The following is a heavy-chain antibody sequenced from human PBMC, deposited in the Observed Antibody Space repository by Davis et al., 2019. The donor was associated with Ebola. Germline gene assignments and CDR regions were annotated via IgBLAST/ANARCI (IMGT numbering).Heavy chain of an antibody. V-gene: IGHV3-30*03. CDR2: ISYDGSNK. CDR3: ALRGSLDY. CDR1: GFTFSSYG. D-gene: IGHD2-15*01. Sequence: GESLKISCAASGFTFSSYGMHWVRQAPGKGLEWVAVISYDGSNKYYADSVKGRFTISRDNSKNTLYLQMNSLRAEDTAVYYCALRGSLDYWGQGTLVTVSS. J-gene: IGHJ4*02.